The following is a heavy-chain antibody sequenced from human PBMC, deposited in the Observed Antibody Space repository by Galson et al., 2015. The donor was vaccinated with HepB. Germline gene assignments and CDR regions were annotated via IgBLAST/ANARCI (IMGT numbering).Heavy chain of an antibody. CDR1: GYTFTGYY. CDR3: ARTYSSSNGMDV. CDR2: INPNSGGT. Sequence: SVKVSCKASGYTFTGYYMHWVRQAPGQGLEWMGWINPNSGGTNYAQEFQGWVTMTRDTSISTAYMELSRLRSDDTAVYYCARTYSSSNGMDVWGQGTTVTVSS. J-gene: IGHJ6*02. V-gene: IGHV1-2*04. D-gene: IGHD6-13*01.